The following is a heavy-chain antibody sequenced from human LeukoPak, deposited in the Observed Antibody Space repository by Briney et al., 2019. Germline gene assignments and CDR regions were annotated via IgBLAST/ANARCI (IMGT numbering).Heavy chain of an antibody. J-gene: IGHJ6*04. CDR3: ASIAVTTNYYYYGMDV. CDR1: GGTFSSYA. V-gene: IGHV1-69*06. D-gene: IGHD4-17*01. CDR2: IIPIFGTA. Sequence: SVKVSCKASGGTFSSYAISWVRPAPGQGLEWMGGIIPIFGTANYAQKFQGRVTITADKTTITAYVEVSSLRSEDTAVYYCASIAVTTNYYYYGMDVWGKVATVTASS.